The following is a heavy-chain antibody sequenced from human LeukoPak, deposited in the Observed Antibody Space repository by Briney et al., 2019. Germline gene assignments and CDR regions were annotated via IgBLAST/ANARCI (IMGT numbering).Heavy chain of an antibody. CDR3: ARAGYYDSSGTDAFDI. Sequence: PGGSLRLSCAASGFTFSSYSMNWVRQAPGKGLEWVSSISSSSSYINYADSVKGRFTISRDNAKNSLYLQMNSLRAEDTAVYYCARAGYYDSSGTDAFDIWGQGTMVTVSS. CDR1: GFTFSSYS. D-gene: IGHD3-22*01. J-gene: IGHJ3*02. CDR2: ISSSSSYI. V-gene: IGHV3-21*01.